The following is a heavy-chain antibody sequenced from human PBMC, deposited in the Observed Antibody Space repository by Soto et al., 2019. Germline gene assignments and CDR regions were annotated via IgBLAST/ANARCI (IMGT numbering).Heavy chain of an antibody. CDR2: IVVGSGNT. D-gene: IGHD3-22*01. V-gene: IGHV1-58*01. CDR3: AARVHYYDSSGPGDY. CDR1: GFTFTSSA. Sequence: ASVKVSCKASGFTFTSSAVQWVRQARGQRLEWIGWIVVGSGNTNYAQKFQERVTITRDMSTSTAYMELSSLRSEDTAVYYCAARVHYYDSSGPGDYWGQGTLVTV. J-gene: IGHJ4*02.